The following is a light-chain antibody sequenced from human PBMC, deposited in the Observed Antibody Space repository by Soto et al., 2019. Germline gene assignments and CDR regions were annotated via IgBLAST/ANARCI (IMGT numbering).Light chain of an antibody. CDR1: QSIKNN. J-gene: IGKJ5*01. Sequence: EIGMTQSPATLSVSPGERATLSCRASQSIKNNLGWYQQKPGQAPRLLIYAASTRATGIAARFSGSGSGTEFTLTITSLQSEDSPFYYFHQYNNWPPFTFGQGTRLEI. CDR2: AAS. V-gene: IGKV3-15*01. CDR3: HQYNNWPPFT.